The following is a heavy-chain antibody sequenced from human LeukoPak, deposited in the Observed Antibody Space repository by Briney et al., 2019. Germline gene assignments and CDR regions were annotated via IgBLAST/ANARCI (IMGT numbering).Heavy chain of an antibody. D-gene: IGHD3-10*01. CDR2: IYNSGST. J-gene: IGHJ4*02. CDR1: GFTFSDYY. V-gene: IGHV4-59*01. CDR3: AGEGAYYYGSGSYYGPFER. Sequence: LRLSCAASGFTFSDYYMSWIRQPPGKGLEWIGYIYNSGSTNYNPSLKSRVTISVDTSKNQFSLKLSSVTAADTAVYYCAGEGAYYYGSGSYYGPFERWGQGALVTVSS.